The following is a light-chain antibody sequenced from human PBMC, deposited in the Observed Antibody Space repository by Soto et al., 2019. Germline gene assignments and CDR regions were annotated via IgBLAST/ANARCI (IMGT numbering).Light chain of an antibody. J-gene: IGLJ2*01. CDR3: SSWDDNLDAVV. CDR2: TND. CDR1: SSNLGSNT. V-gene: IGLV1-44*01. Sequence: QSALTQPPSASGTPGQRVTISCSGSSSNLGSNTVNWYQQLPGTAPKLLIYTNDQRPSGVPDRFSGSKSGTSASLAISGLQFEDEADYHCSSWDDNLDAVVFGGGTKLTVL.